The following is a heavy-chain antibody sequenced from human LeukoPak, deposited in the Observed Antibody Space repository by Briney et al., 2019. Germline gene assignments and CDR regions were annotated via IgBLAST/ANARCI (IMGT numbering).Heavy chain of an antibody. CDR2: IHYSGTT. CDR1: GASIDSGRYY. J-gene: IGHJ5*02. D-gene: IGHD4-11*01. Sequence: SETLSLTCTVSGASIDSGRYYWGWIRQPPGKGLEWIGSIHYSGTTYYNPSLKSRVTISIDTSNNQFSLKLSSVTAADTAVYYCARGTPYNPWGQGTLVTVSS. CDR3: ARGTPYNP. V-gene: IGHV4-39*07.